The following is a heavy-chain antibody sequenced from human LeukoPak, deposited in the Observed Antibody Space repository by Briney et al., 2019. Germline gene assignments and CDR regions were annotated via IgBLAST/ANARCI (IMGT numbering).Heavy chain of an antibody. CDR1: GFTFSSYE. V-gene: IGHV3-48*03. CDR2: ISSGGSAI. Sequence: PGGSLRLSCAVSGFTFSSYEMNWVRQAPGKALEWVSYISSGGSAIYYADSVRGRFTISRDNARNSLYLQMNSLRIEDTAVYYCVSGYRNGVDYWGQGILVTVSS. D-gene: IGHD5-12*01. CDR3: VSGYRNGVDY. J-gene: IGHJ4*02.